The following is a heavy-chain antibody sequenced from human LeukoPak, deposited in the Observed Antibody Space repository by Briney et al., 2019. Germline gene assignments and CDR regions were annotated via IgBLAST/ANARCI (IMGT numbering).Heavy chain of an antibody. CDR3: ARPDVVVISGSRHINCFDP. J-gene: IGHJ5*02. CDR1: GYSFTSYW. V-gene: IGHV5-51*01. D-gene: IGHD3-10*01. Sequence: GESLKISCKGSGYSFTSYWIGWVRQMPGKGLEWMGIIYPGDSDTRYSPSFQGQVTISADKSISTAYLQWSSLKASDTAMYYWARPDVVVISGSRHINCFDPWGQGTLVTVSS. CDR2: IYPGDSDT.